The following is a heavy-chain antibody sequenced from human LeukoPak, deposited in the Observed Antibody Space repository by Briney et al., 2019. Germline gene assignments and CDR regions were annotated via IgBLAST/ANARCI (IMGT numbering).Heavy chain of an antibody. CDR1: GFTFSRFA. CDR3: ASSDDSSCYYLDY. D-gene: IGHD3-22*01. CDR2: IKQDGSEK. V-gene: IGHV3-7*01. J-gene: IGHJ4*02. Sequence: GGSLRLSCAASGFTFSRFAMHWVRQAPGKGLEWVANIKQDGSEKYYVDSVKGRFTISRNNAKNSLYLQMNSLRAEDTAVYYCASSDDSSCYYLDYWGQGTLVTVSS.